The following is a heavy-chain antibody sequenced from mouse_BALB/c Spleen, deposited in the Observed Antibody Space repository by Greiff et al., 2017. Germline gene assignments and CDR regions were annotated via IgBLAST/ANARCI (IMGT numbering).Heavy chain of an antibody. D-gene: IGHD1-1*01. CDR1: GYTFTNYW. CDR3: ARRIYYYGTFDV. CDR2: IYPGGGYT. Sequence: QVQLQQSGAELVRPGTSVKISCKASGYTFTNYWLGWVKQRPGHGLEWIGDIYPGGGYTNYNEKFKGKATLTADTSSSTAYMQLSSLTSEDSAVYFCARRIYYYGTFDVWGAGTTVTVSS. V-gene: IGHV1-63*02. J-gene: IGHJ1*01.